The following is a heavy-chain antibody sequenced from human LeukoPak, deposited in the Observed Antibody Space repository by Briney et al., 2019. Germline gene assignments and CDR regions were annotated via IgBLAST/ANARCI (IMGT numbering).Heavy chain of an antibody. CDR2: INPSGGST. Sequence: ASVKVSCKASGYTFTSYYMHWVRQAPGQGLEWMGIINPSGGSTSYAQKFEGRVTMTRDTSTSTVYMELSSLRSEDTAVYYCARSAGSYLFDYWGQGTLVTASS. D-gene: IGHD1-26*01. V-gene: IGHV1-46*01. CDR3: ARSAGSYLFDY. J-gene: IGHJ4*02. CDR1: GYTFTSYY.